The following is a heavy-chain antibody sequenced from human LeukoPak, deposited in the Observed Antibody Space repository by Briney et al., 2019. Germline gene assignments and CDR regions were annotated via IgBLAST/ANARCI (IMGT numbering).Heavy chain of an antibody. CDR3: AKDREDSAMISGVFDL. CDR1: GFTFTSYA. CDR2: ISGSDGHT. Sequence: GGSLRLSCTASGFTFTSYAMTWVRQAPGKGLEWVSGISGSDGHTYNADSVEGRFTISRDNSKNTVSLQLSSLRVEDTAVYFCAKDREDSAMISGVFDLWGRGTLVTVSS. J-gene: IGHJ2*01. V-gene: IGHV3-23*01. D-gene: IGHD5-18*01.